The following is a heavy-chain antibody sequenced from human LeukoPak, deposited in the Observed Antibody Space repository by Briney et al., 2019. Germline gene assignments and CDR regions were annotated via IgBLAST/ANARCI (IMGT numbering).Heavy chain of an antibody. Sequence: GGSLRLSCAASGFTVSSNYMSWVRQAPGKGLEWVSLIYSGGSTYYAGSVKGRFTISRDNAKNMLYLQMNSLRAEDTAVYYCARELPYGSSWYWGLGAYYFDYWGQGTLVTVSS. D-gene: IGHD6-13*01. CDR3: ARELPYGSSWYWGLGAYYFDY. CDR1: GFTVSSNY. CDR2: IYSGGST. J-gene: IGHJ4*02. V-gene: IGHV3-66*01.